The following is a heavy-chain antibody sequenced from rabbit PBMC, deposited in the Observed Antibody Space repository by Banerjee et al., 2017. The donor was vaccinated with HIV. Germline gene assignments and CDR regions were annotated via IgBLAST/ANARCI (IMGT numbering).Heavy chain of an antibody. J-gene: IGHJ4*01. CDR2: ISSGGST. Sequence: QLKESGGGLVQPGGSLKLSCKASGSDFSSYYMTWVRQAPGKGLEYIGYISSGGSTYYAGWVNDRFTISRDTNENTLYLQLNSLTAADTATYFCARGDWLNLWGQGTLVTVS. V-gene: IGHV1S7*01. CDR1: GSDFSSYY. CDR3: ARGDWLNL. D-gene: IGHD4-1*01.